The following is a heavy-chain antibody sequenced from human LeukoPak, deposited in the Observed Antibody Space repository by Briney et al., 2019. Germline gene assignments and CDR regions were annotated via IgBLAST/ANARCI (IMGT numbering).Heavy chain of an antibody. D-gene: IGHD3-10*01. CDR3: ASSPAGDYYGPGKGAFDI. J-gene: IGHJ3*02. CDR1: GGSISSSNW. V-gene: IGHV4-4*02. CDR2: IYHSGST. Sequence: SGTLSLTCAVSGGSISSSNWWSWVRQPPGKGLEWIGEIYHSGSTNYNPSLKSRVTISVDKSKNQFSLKLSSVTAADTAVYYCASSPAGDYYGPGKGAFDIWGQGTMVTVSS.